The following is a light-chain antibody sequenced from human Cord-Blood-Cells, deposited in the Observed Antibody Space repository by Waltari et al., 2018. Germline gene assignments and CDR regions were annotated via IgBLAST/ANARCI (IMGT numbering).Light chain of an antibody. CDR1: QSVSSY. V-gene: IGKV3-11*01. CDR2: DAS. J-gene: IGKJ4*01. CDR3: QHRSNWLT. Sequence: EIVLPQSPATLSLSPGERATLSCRASQSVSSYLAWYQQKPVQAPSLLIYDASNRATGIPARCSGSGSGTDFTRTISSLEPEDFAVYYCQHRSNWLTFGGGTKVEIK.